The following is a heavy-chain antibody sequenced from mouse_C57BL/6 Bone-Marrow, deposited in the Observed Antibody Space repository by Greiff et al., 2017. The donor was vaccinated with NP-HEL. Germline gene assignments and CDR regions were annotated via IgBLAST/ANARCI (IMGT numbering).Heavy chain of an antibody. CDR3: ASPYDYDVAWVAY. CDR2: ISSGGSYT. CDR1: GFTFSSYG. J-gene: IGHJ3*01. D-gene: IGHD2-4*01. V-gene: IGHV5-6*01. Sequence: EVQGVESGGDLVKPGGSLKLSCAASGFTFSSYGMSWVRQTPDKRLEWVATISSGGSYTYYPDSVKGRFTISRDNAKNTLYLQMSRLKSEDTAMYYCASPYDYDVAWVAYWGQGTLVTVSA.